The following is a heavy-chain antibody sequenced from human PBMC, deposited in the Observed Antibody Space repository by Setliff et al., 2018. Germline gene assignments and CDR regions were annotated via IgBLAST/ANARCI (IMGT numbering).Heavy chain of an antibody. CDR2: ISAYNDNT. D-gene: IGHD3-22*01. CDR1: GYMFRSYG. Sequence: ASVKVSCKASGYMFRSYGINWMRQAPGQGFEWMGWISAYNDNTKSSQKFQDRITMTTDTTTSTSYMELRSLRSDDTAVYYCARDTRDKYDTSGYYLSFDSWGQGALVTVSS. CDR3: ARDTRDKYDTSGYYLSFDS. V-gene: IGHV1-18*04. J-gene: IGHJ4*02.